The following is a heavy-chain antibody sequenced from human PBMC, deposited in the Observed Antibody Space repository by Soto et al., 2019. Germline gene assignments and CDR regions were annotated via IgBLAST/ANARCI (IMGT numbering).Heavy chain of an antibody. CDR3: ARGVRDFWSGYQGNFYY. CDR1: GGSFSGCY. Sequence: SETLSLTCAVYGGSFSGCYWSWIRQPPGKGLEWIGEINHSGSTNYNPSLKSRVTISVDTSKNQFSLKLSSVTAADTAVYYCARGVRDFWSGYQGNFYYWGQGTLVTVSS. J-gene: IGHJ4*02. V-gene: IGHV4-34*01. CDR2: INHSGST. D-gene: IGHD3-3*01.